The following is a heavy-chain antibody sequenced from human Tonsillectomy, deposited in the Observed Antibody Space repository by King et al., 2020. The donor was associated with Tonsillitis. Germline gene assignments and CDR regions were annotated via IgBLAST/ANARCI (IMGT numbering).Heavy chain of an antibody. J-gene: IGHJ5*02. V-gene: IGHV4-39*01. D-gene: IGHD6-13*01. CDR2: IYYSGTS. CDR1: GGSISSSSDY. CDR3: ARQRGGSSWSDP. Sequence: QLQESGPGLVKPSETLSLICTVSGGSISSSSDYWGWFRQPPGKWLEWIGNIYYSGTSDHHPSLTSRLSISIDTSRSQFSLQLSSVTTADTAMYYCARQRGGSSWSDPWGQGTQVTVSS.